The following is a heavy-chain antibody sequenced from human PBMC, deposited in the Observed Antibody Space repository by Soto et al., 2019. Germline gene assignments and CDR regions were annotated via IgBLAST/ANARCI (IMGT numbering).Heavy chain of an antibody. CDR2: IFSSGST. CDR3: AREGSYSAYNFAHGIQLWSFHF. D-gene: IGHD5-12*01. J-gene: IGHJ4*02. CDR1: GGSINTFY. Sequence: SETLSLTCTVSGGSINTFYWSWVRQPAGKGLEWIGRIFSSGSTSFNPSLESRVAMSVDTSKNHFSLNLSSVTAADMAVYYCAREGSYSAYNFAHGIQLWSFHFWGQGALVTVSS. V-gene: IGHV4-4*07.